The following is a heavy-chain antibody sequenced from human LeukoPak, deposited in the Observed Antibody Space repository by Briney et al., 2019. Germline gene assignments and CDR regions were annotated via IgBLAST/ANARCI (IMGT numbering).Heavy chain of an antibody. CDR2: IYSGGST. Sequence: GGSLRLSCAASGFTVSSNYMSWVRQAPGKGLEWVSVIYSGGSTYYADSVKGRFTISRDNSKNTLYLQMNSLRAEDTAVYYCAGRSREYYYYYYMDVWGKGTTVTVSS. CDR3: AGRSREYYYYYYMDV. J-gene: IGHJ6*03. CDR1: GFTVSSNY. D-gene: IGHD2-2*01. V-gene: IGHV3-53*01.